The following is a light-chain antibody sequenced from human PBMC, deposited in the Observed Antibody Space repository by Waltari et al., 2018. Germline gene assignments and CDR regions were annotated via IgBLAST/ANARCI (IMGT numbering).Light chain of an antibody. CDR3: QHTFETPCT. CDR2: ATT. V-gene: IGKV1-39*01. CDR1: ENIGSY. Sequence: DIQMTQSPSSLSAPIGDRATITCRASENIGSYLNWYKQRTGEAPKLLIYATTTLQTEIPSRFSGSGSSTDFTLTISSLQPEDFATYYCQHTFETPCTFGQGTKLESK. J-gene: IGKJ2*02.